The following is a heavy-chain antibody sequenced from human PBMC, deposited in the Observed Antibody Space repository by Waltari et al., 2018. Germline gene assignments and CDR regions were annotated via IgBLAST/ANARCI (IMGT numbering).Heavy chain of an antibody. V-gene: IGHV4-31*03. Sequence: QVQLQESGPGLVKPSQTLSLTCTVSGGSISSGGYYWSWIRQHPGKGLEWIGYIYYSGSTYYNPSLKSRVTISVDTSKNQFSLKLSSVTAADTAVYYCARGYCSGGSCYSGRGWFDPWGQGTLVTVSS. CDR3: ARGYCSGGSCYSGRGWFDP. D-gene: IGHD2-15*01. CDR2: IYYSGST. J-gene: IGHJ5*02. CDR1: GGSISSGGYY.